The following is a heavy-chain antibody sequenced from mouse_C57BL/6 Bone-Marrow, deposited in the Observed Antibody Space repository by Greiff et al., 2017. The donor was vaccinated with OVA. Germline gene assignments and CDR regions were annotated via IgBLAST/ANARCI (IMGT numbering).Heavy chain of an antibody. D-gene: IGHD2-1*01. Sequence: QVQLQQSGAELARPGASVKLSCKASGYTFTSYGIRWVKQRTGQGLEWIGEIYPRSGNTYYNEKFKGKATLTADKSSSTAYMGLRSLTSEDSAVYFCARNGNYVPLYAMDYWGQGTSVTVSS. CDR3: ARNGNYVPLYAMDY. CDR1: GYTFTSYG. J-gene: IGHJ4*01. V-gene: IGHV1-81*01. CDR2: IYPRSGNT.